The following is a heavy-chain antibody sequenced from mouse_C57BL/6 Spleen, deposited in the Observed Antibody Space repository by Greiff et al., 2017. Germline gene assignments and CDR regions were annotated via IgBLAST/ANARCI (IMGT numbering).Heavy chain of an antibody. CDR2: IYPGDGDT. J-gene: IGHJ4*01. D-gene: IGHD4-1*01. CDR3: ARSPTTGTGAMDY. V-gene: IGHV1-82*01. Sequence: VQLQQSGPELVKPGASVKISCKASGYAFSSSWMNWVKQRPGKGLEWIGRIYPGDGDTNYNGKFKGKATLTADKSSSTAYMQLSSLTSEDSAVYFCARSPTTGTGAMDYWGQGTSVTVSS. CDR1: GYAFSSSW.